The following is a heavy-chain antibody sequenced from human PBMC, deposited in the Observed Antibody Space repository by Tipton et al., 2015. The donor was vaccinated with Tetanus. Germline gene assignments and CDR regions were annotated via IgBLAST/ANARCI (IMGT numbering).Heavy chain of an antibody. CDR1: GGSISGSSYY. Sequence: TLSLTCSVSGGSISGSSYYWSWIRQPPGKALEWIGSIYYSGSTFYHPSLQSRVTISVDTSKNQSSLRLSSVTAADTAVYFCARHPPPYYYGSGSYLDYWGQGTPVTVSS. J-gene: IGHJ4*02. CDR3: ARHPPPYYYGSGSYLDY. D-gene: IGHD3-10*01. V-gene: IGHV4-39*01. CDR2: IYYSGST.